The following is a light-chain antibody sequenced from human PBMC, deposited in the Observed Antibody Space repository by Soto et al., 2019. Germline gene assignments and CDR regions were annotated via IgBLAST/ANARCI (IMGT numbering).Light chain of an antibody. V-gene: IGLV2-11*01. J-gene: IGLJ1*01. CDR2: DVS. CDR3: CSYAGSYGGHV. CDR1: SSDVGGYNY. Sequence: QSVLTQPRSVSGSPGQSVTISCTGTSSDVGGYNYVSWYQQHPGKAPKLMIYDVSKRPSGVPDRFSGSKSGNTASLTISGLQAEDEADYYCCSYAGSYGGHVFGTGTKVTVL.